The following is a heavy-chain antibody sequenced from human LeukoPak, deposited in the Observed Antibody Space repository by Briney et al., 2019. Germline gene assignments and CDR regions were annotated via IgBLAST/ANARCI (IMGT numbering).Heavy chain of an antibody. CDR1: GFTFSSYV. Sequence: PGGSLRLSCAASGFTFSSYVMNWVRQAPGKGLEWVSSISDNGVTRYYADSVKGRFTISRDNSDNTVYLQMNSLRAEDTAIYYCAKAPAPYYYYYGTDVWGQGTAVTVSS. J-gene: IGHJ6*02. CDR3: AKAPAPYYYYYGTDV. CDR2: ISDNGVTR. V-gene: IGHV3-23*01.